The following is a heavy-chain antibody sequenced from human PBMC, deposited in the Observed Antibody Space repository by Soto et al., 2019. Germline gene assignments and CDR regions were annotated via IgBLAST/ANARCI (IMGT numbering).Heavy chain of an antibody. J-gene: IGHJ6*02. V-gene: IGHV3-33*01. CDR3: ARDDIPGRAVAIYGMDV. CDR2: IWYDGSNK. CDR1: RFTFSNYG. Sequence: GGSLRPSCAASRFTFSNYGMHWVRQAPGKGLGWVAVIWYDGSNKYYADSVKGRFTISRDNSKNTLYLQMNSLRAEDTAVYYCARDDIPGRAVAIYGMDVWGQGTTVTVSS. D-gene: IGHD6-19*01.